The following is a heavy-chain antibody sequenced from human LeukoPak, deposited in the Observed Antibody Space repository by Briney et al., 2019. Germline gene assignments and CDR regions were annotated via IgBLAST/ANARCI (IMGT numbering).Heavy chain of an antibody. CDR3: AREYSAFDF. Sequence: PSETLSLTCTVSGDPISRHSDYKWTCIRQAPGEGLAWIGCIYYSGRSSYNPSLSHRDPISVDTSKHQLSQQLTSVTPARTSVYYCAREYSAFDFWGQGTLVTVSS. J-gene: IGHJ4*02. CDR1: GDPISRHSDY. CDR2: IYYSGRS. V-gene: IGHV4-61*08. D-gene: IGHD5-12*01.